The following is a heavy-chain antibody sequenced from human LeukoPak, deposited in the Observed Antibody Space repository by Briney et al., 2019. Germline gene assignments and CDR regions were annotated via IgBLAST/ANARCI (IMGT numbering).Heavy chain of an antibody. V-gene: IGHV1-69*04. CDR1: GGTFSIYA. J-gene: IGHJ4*02. D-gene: IGHD4-23*01. CDR3: ARDRDYGGILYFDY. CDR2: IIPIFGIA. Sequence: ASVKVSFKASGGTFSIYAISWVRQAPGQGLEWMGRIIPIFGIANYAQKFQGRVTITADKSTSTAYMELSSLRSEDTAVYYCARDRDYGGILYFDYWGQGTLVTVSS.